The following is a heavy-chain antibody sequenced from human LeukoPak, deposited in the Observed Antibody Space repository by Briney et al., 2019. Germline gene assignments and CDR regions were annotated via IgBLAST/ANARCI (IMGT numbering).Heavy chain of an antibody. CDR1: GGSFSGYY. CDR3: ARNQQIWYYYYYMDV. V-gene: IGHV4-34*01. J-gene: IGHJ6*03. CDR2: INHSGST. Sequence: SETLSLTCAVYGGSFSGYYWSWIRQPPGKGLEWIGEINHSGSTNYNPSLKSRVTISVDTSKNQFSLKLSSVTAADTAVYYCARNQQIWYYYYYMDVWGKGTTVTVSS. D-gene: IGHD2-2*01.